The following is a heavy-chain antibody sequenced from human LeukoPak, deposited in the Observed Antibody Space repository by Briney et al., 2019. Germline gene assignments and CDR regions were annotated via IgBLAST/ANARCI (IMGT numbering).Heavy chain of an antibody. CDR1: GFTFSSYE. J-gene: IGHJ4*02. CDR3: ARVGYSYGLDYFDY. V-gene: IGHV3-48*03. D-gene: IGHD5-18*01. CDR2: ISSSGSTI. Sequence: GGSLRLSCGASGFTFSSYEMNWVRQAPGKGLEWVSYISSSGSTIYYSDSVQGRFTISRDNAKNSLYLQINCIRAEATAVYYCARVGYSYGLDYFDYWGQGNLVTVSS.